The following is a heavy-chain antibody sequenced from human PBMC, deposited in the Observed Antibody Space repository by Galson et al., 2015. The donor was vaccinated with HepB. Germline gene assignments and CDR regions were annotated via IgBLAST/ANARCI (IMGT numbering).Heavy chain of an antibody. J-gene: IGHJ6*02. D-gene: IGHD3-3*01. Sequence: SLRLSCAASGFTFSSYGMHWVRQAPGKGLEWVAVIWYDGSNKYYADSVRGRFTISRDNSKNTLYLQMNSLRAEDTAVYYCARDDDPGFFGVVINGMDVWGQGTTVTVSS. CDR2: IWYDGSNK. CDR3: ARDDDPGFFGVVINGMDV. CDR1: GFTFSSYG. V-gene: IGHV3-33*01.